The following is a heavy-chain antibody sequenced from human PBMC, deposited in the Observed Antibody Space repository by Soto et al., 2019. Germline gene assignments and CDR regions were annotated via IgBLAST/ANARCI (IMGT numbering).Heavy chain of an antibody. J-gene: IGHJ4*02. V-gene: IGHV5-51*01. CDR1: GYSFTSYW. CDR2: IYPGDSDT. Sequence: GESLKISCKGSGYSFTSYWIGWVRQMPGKGLEWMGIIYPGDSDTRYSPSFQGQVTISADKSISTAYLQWSSLKASDTAMYYCARSGSKSYDSSGYNGDYWGQGTLVTVSS. CDR3: ARSGSKSYDSSGYNGDY. D-gene: IGHD3-22*01.